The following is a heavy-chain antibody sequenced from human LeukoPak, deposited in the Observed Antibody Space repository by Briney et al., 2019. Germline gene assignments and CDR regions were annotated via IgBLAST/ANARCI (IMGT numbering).Heavy chain of an antibody. CDR1: GFMFDDYA. CDR3: AKDLSSAITSALVLDV. J-gene: IGHJ6*02. D-gene: IGHD3-22*01. CDR2: ITWNRDNI. V-gene: IGHV3-9*01. Sequence: GGSLRLSCTVSGFMFDDYAMHWARHTPGKGLEWVAGITWNRDNIGYGDSVKGRFTISRDNVKNVLYLQMNSLRPEDTALYYCAKDLSSAITSALVLDVWGQGTTVTVS.